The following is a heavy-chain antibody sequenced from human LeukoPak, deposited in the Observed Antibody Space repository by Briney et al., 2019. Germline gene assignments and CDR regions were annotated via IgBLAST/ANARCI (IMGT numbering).Heavy chain of an antibody. CDR2: IYSGGST. CDR1: GFTVSSNY. CDR3: ARVRFDCTSISCELSV. V-gene: IGHV3-53*01. J-gene: IGHJ3*01. D-gene: IGHD2-2*01. Sequence: GGSLRLSCAASGFTVSSNYMSWVRQAPGKGLEWVSVIYSGGSTYYADSVKGRFTISRDSSKNTLYLQMNSLRAEDTAVYYCARVRFDCTSISCELSVWGQGTMVTVSS.